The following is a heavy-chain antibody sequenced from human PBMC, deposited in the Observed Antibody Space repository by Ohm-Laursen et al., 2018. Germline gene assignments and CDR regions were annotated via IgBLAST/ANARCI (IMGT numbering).Heavy chain of an antibody. D-gene: IGHD1-1*01. CDR1: GFAFSAYN. CDR2: ISYDGSNE. Sequence: SLRLSCAATGFAFSAYNMYWVRQAPGKGLEWVTLISYDGSNEYYADSVKGRFTISRDNSKNTLYLQMNSLKTEDTGVYYCATGGYFLDFWGQGTLVTVSS. V-gene: IGHV3-33*05. J-gene: IGHJ4*02. CDR3: ATGGYFLDF.